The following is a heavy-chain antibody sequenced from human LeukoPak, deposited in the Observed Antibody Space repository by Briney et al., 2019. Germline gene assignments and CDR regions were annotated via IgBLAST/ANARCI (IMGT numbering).Heavy chain of an antibody. CDR2: INSDESST. CDR1: GFNFRNAW. V-gene: IGHV3-74*01. J-gene: IGHJ4*02. D-gene: IGHD6-13*01. Sequence: GGSLRLSCTASGFNFRNAWMHWVRQAPGKGLVWVSRINSDESSTSYADSVEGRFTISRDNAKNTLYLQMNSLRAEDTAVYYCAKVSRGQQQLVPDWGQGTLVTVSS. CDR3: AKVSRGQQQLVPD.